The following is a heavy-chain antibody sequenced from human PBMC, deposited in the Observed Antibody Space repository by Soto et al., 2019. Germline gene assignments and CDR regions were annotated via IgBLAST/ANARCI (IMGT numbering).Heavy chain of an antibody. CDR2: IYYSGST. J-gene: IGHJ6*02. D-gene: IGHD3-10*01. CDR3: ARDSFTMVRGVSYGMDV. CDR1: GGSISSYY. V-gene: IGHV4-59*01. Sequence: PSETLSLTCTVSGGSISSYYWSWIWQPPGKGLEWIGYIYYSGSTNYNPSLKSRVTISVDTSKNQFSLKLSSVTAADTAVYYCARDSFTMVRGVSYGMDVWGQGTTVTVSS.